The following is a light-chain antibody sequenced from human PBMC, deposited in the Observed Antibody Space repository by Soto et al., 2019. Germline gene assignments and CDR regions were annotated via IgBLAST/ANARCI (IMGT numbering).Light chain of an antibody. Sequence: DIQMTQSPSTLSASVGDRVTITCRASQAISSWLAWYQQKPGKAPKLLIYRASSLESGVPSRFSGSGSGAEFTLTISSLQPDDFATYYCQHYDSYSGTFGPGTEVAIK. CDR3: QHYDSYSGT. CDR1: QAISSW. J-gene: IGKJ3*01. CDR2: RAS. V-gene: IGKV1-5*03.